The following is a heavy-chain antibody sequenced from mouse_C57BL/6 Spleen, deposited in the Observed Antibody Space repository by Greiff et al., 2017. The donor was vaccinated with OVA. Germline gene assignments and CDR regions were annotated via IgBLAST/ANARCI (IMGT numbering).Heavy chain of an antibody. CDR1: GFSLTSYG. J-gene: IGHJ4*01. V-gene: IGHV2-6-1*01. CDR3: ARHGDDGYFYYAMDY. Sequence: VHLVESGPGLVAPSQSLSITCTVSGFSLTSYGVHWVRQPPGKGLEWLVVIWSDGSTTYNSALKSRLSISKDNSKSQVFLKMNSLQTDDTAMYYCARHGDDGYFYYAMDYWGQGTSVTVSS. D-gene: IGHD2-3*01. CDR2: IWSDGST.